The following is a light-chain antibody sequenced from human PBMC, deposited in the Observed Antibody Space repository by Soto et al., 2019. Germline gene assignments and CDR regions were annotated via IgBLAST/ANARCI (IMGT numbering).Light chain of an antibody. CDR1: QSVRSN. CDR3: QQYSDWPLT. V-gene: IGKV3-15*01. CDR2: DAS. Sequence: EIVMTQSPATPSVSPGERATLSCRASQSVRSNYLAWYQQKPGQAPRLLIYDASTRATGIPTRFSGSGSGTEFTLTISSLQSEDLAVYFCQQYSDWPLTFGPGTKVDI. J-gene: IGKJ3*01.